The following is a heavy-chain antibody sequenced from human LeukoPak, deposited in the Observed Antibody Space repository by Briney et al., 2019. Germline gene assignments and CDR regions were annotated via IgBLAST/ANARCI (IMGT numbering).Heavy chain of an antibody. Sequence: GGSLRLSCAASGFTFSSYAMHWVRQAPGKGLEWVAVISYDGSNKYYADSVKGRFTISRDNSKNTLYLQMNSLRAEDTAVYYCARDRSWGSRSYFDYWGQGTLVTVSS. V-gene: IGHV3-30*01. CDR3: ARDRSWGSRSYFDY. CDR2: ISYDGSNK. CDR1: GFTFSSYA. D-gene: IGHD2-15*01. J-gene: IGHJ4*02.